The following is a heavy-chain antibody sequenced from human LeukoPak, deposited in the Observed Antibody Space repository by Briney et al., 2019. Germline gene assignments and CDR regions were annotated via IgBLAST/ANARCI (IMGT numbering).Heavy chain of an antibody. CDR2: ISYDGSKE. J-gene: IGHJ4*02. D-gene: IGHD3-9*01. V-gene: IGHV3-30*03. CDR3: VIWGDYDVLTGYYVPDY. CDR1: GFTFARSG. Sequence: GGSLRLSCAASGFTFARSGIHWVRQTPGKGLEWVAFISYDGSKEEYKESVRGRFSISRDNSKNTVFLQMNSLRHEDTAIYYCVIWGDYDVLTGYYVPDYWGQGTLVTVSS.